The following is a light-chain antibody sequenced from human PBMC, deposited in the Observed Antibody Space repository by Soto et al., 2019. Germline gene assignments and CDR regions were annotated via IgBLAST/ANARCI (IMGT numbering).Light chain of an antibody. CDR2: DAC. J-gene: IGKJ1*01. CDR1: QSISSW. CDR3: QQYNSYLWT. Sequence: DIQMTQSPSTLSASVGDRVTITCRASQSISSWLAWYQQKPGKAPKLLIYDACSLESGVPSRFSGSGAGTEFTLTISSLQPDDFATYYCQQYNSYLWTFGQGTKVQIK. V-gene: IGKV1-5*01.